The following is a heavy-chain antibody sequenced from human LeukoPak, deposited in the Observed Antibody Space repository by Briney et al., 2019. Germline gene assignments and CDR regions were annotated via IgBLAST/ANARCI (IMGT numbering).Heavy chain of an antibody. V-gene: IGHV3-23*01. D-gene: IGHD5-12*01. Sequence: PGGSLRLSCAASGFTFSSYAMHWVRQAPGKGLEWVSAISGSGGSTYYADSVKGRFTISRDNSKNTLYLQMNSLRAEDTAVYYCAKVRNRWLQFVDFDYWGQGTLVTVSS. CDR2: ISGSGGST. CDR1: GFTFSSYA. J-gene: IGHJ4*02. CDR3: AKVRNRWLQFVDFDY.